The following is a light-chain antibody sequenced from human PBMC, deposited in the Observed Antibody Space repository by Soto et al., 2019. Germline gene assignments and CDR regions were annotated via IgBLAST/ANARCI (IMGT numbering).Light chain of an antibody. CDR1: QTITNW. CDR3: QQYKSFWT. V-gene: IGKV1-5*01. J-gene: IGKJ1*01. Sequence: DIQMTQSPSILSASGGDIVTITFRSSQTITNWLASYQQKPGKAPRLLIYDASSLESWVPSRFSGSGSGTEFTLTISSLQSEDFATYYCQQYKSFWTFGQGPKVDIK. CDR2: DAS.